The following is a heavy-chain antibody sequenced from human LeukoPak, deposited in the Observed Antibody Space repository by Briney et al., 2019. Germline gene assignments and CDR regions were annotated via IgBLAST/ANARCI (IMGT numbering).Heavy chain of an antibody. CDR2: IYYSGST. CDR1: GGSISSYY. J-gene: IGHJ4*02. V-gene: IGHV4-59*08. Sequence: SETLSLTCSVSGGSISSYYWSWIRQPPGKGLEWIGYIYYSGSTNYNPSLKSRVTISVDTSKNQFSLKLSSVTAADTAVYYCARGTNFDYWGQGTLVTVSS. CDR3: ARGTNFDY.